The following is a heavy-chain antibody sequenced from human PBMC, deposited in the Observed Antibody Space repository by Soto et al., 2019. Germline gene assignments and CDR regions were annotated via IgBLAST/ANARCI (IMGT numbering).Heavy chain of an antibody. D-gene: IGHD5-18*01. CDR2: ISNSGTTI. Sequence: GGSLGLSCAASGVTFSDYYMNWICQAPGKGQEWMSYISNSGTTIYYADSVKGRFSISRDNAKNSLFLQMDSLRAEDTAVYYCARLRKYSMDVWGQGTTVTVSS. J-gene: IGHJ6*02. CDR3: ARLRKYSMDV. CDR1: GVTFSDYY. V-gene: IGHV3-11*01.